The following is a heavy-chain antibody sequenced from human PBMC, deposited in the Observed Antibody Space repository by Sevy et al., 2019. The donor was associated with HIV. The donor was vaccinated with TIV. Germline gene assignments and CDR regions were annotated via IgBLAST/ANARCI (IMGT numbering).Heavy chain of an antibody. CDR3: ARDDGYTVNWYPGY. V-gene: IGHV3-30*04. CDR2: ISYDGDTK. J-gene: IGHJ4*02. Sequence: GGSLRLSCAASGFTFSTYAMHWVRQAPGKGLELVAVISYDGDTKYYADSVKGRFTISRDNPKNTLYVQMNSLRPEDTAVYYCARDDGYTVNWYPGYWGQGTLVTVSS. D-gene: IGHD3-16*01. CDR1: GFTFSTYA.